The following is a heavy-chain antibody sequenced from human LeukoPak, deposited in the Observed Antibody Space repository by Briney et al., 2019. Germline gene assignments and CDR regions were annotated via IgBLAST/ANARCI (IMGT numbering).Heavy chain of an antibody. CDR2: ISASGGST. J-gene: IGHJ6*03. CDR1: GFTLSSYA. Sequence: GGSLRLSCAASGFTLSSYAMSWVRQAPGKGLEWVSSISASGGSTNYADSVKGRFTISRENSKKTVYLQMNSLRAEDTAVYYCAKVMKGSERLTMVRGVIIKTAGLYYMDVWGKGTTVTVSS. D-gene: IGHD3-10*01. V-gene: IGHV3-23*01. CDR3: AKVMKGSERLTMVRGVIIKTAGLYYMDV.